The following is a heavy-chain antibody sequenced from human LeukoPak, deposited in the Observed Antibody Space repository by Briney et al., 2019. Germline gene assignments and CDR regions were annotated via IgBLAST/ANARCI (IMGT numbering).Heavy chain of an antibody. CDR2: INPNSGGT. D-gene: IGHD3-9*01. J-gene: IGHJ4*02. Sequence: ASVKVSCKASGYTFTSYDINWVRQAPGQGLEWMGWINPNSGGTNYAQKFQGRVTMTRDTSISTAYMELSRLRSDDTAVYYCARERRYYDILTGYYREYYFDYWGQGTLVTVSS. CDR3: ARERRYYDILTGYYREYYFDY. CDR1: GYTFTSYD. V-gene: IGHV1-2*02.